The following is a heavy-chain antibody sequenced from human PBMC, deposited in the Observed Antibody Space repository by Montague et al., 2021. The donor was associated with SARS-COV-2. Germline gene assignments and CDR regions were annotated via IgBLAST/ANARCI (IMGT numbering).Heavy chain of an antibody. CDR2: IYSGASST. J-gene: IGHJ4*02. V-gene: IGHV3-23*03. CDR3: AKVDQWEVFLDY. Sequence: SLRLSCAASGFTFRNYAMSWVRQAPGKGLEWVSVIYSGASSTYYADSVKGRFTTSRDNSKNTLYLQMNNLRAEDTAVYYCAKVDQWEVFLDYWGRGTLVIVSS. CDR1: GFTFRNYA. D-gene: IGHD1-26*01.